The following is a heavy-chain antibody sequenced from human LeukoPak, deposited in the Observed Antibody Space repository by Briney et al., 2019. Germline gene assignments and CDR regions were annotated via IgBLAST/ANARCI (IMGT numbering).Heavy chain of an antibody. CDR3: ASTRSHTYWYFDL. Sequence: SETLSLTCTVSGGSISSSSYSWGWIRQPPGKGLEWIGRIYTSGSTNYNPSLKSRVTMSVDTSKNQFSLKLSSVTAADTAVYYCASTRSHTYWYFDLWGRGTLVTVSS. CDR2: IYTSGST. J-gene: IGHJ2*01. D-gene: IGHD1-14*01. V-gene: IGHV4-39*07. CDR1: GGSISSSSYS.